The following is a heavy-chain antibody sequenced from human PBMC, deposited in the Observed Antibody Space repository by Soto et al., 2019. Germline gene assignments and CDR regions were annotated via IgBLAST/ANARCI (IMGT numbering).Heavy chain of an antibody. CDR1: GGTFSSYA. D-gene: IGHD3-3*01. J-gene: IGHJ5*02. CDR3: AITKRITIFGVVIGSSWFDP. V-gene: IGHV1-69*01. CDR2: IIPIFGTA. Sequence: QVQLVQSGAEVKKPGSSVKVSCKASGGTFSSYAISWVRQAPGQGLEWMGGIIPIFGTANYAQKFQGRVTITADESTSTAYMELSSLRSEDTAVYYCAITKRITIFGVVIGSSWFDPWGQGTLVTVPS.